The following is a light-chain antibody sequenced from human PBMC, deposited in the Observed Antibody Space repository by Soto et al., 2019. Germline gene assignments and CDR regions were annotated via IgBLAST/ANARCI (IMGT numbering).Light chain of an antibody. CDR1: LSISVS. CDR2: EAS. CDR3: QQYNGYWT. J-gene: IGKJ1*01. Sequence: DIQMTQSPSTLSASVGDRVTITCRVSLSISVSLAWYQQKPGKAPKLLIYEASNLKSGVPSRFSGSGSGTEYTLTISSLQPDDSASYYCQQYNGYWTFGLGTRVEIK. V-gene: IGKV1-5*03.